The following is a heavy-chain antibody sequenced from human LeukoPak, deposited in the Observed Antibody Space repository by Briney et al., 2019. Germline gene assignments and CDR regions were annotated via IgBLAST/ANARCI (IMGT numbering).Heavy chain of an antibody. V-gene: IGHV7-4-1*02. J-gene: IGHJ3*02. CDR1: GYTFTSYA. CDR2: INTNTGNP. Sequence: ASVKVSCKASGYTFTSYAMNWVRQAPGQGLEWVGWINTNTGNPTYAQGFTGRFVFSLDTSVSTAYLQISSLKAEDTAVYYCATKWGDCSSTSCTDNAFDIWGQGTMVTVSS. CDR3: ATKWGDCSSTSCTDNAFDI. D-gene: IGHD2-2*01.